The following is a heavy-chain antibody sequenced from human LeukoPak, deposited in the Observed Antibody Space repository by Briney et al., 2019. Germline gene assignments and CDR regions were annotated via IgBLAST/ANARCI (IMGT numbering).Heavy chain of an antibody. V-gene: IGHV1-24*01. D-gene: IGHD3-22*01. CDR3: TTANRLTRDSSGYYPDS. CDR1: GFTLTELS. J-gene: IGHJ4*02. CDR2: FDPEDGEA. Sequence: ASVKVSCKASGFTLTELSTHWVRQAPGKGLEWMGGFDPEDGEAVYAQKFQGRVTMTEDTSTDTAYMELSSLRSEDTAVYYCTTANRLTRDSSGYYPDSWGQGTLVTVSS.